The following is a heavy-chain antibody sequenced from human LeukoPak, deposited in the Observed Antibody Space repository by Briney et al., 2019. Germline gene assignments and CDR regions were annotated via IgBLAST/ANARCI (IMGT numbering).Heavy chain of an antibody. J-gene: IGHJ4*02. CDR1: GYTFTSYG. CDR3: ARTSVDTAMVTPYLD. V-gene: IGHV1-18*01. Sequence: ASVKVSCKASGYTFTSYGISWVRQAPGQGLEWMGGISAYNGNTNYAQKLQGRVTMTTDTSTSTAYMELRSLRSDDTAVYYCARTSVDTAMVTPYLDWGQGTLVTVSS. CDR2: ISAYNGNT. D-gene: IGHD5-18*01.